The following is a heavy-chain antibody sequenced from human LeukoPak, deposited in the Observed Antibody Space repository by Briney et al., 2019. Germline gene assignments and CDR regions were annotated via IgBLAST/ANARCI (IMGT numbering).Heavy chain of an antibody. CDR2: TNQDGSER. D-gene: IGHD6-13*01. Sequence: GGSLRLSCAASGFTFSSSWMTWVRQVPGKGLEWVASTNQDGSERNYAASVRGRFTISRDNAKNSLYLQMNTLIAEDTAFYYCARSGLYSSSRYYIDYWGQGTLVTVSS. CDR1: GFTFSSSW. CDR3: ARSGLYSSSRYYIDY. V-gene: IGHV3-7*01. J-gene: IGHJ4*02.